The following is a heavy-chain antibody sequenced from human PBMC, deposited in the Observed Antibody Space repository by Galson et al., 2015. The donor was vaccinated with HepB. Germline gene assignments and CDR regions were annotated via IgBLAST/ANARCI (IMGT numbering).Heavy chain of an antibody. CDR1: GGSIHNYY. CDR2: ISDSGST. V-gene: IGHV4-59*08. J-gene: IGHJ2*01. D-gene: IGHD4-17*01. Sequence: ETLSLTCTVSGGSIHNYYWSWIRQPPGKRLEWIGYISDSGSTNSSPSLKSRVTMSVDTSKNQFSLKLASVTAADTAVYHCARRWDYGAYPHWYFDLWGRGTLVTVSS. CDR3: ARRWDYGAYPHWYFDL.